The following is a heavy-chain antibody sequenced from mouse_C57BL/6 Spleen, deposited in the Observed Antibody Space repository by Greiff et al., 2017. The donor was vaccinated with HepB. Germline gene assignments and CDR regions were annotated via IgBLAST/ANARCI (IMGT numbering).Heavy chain of an antibody. Sequence: EVKVVESGGGLVKPGGSLKLSCAASGFTFSDYGMHWVRQAPEKGLEWVAYISSGSSTIYYADTVKGRFTIFRDNAKNTLFLQMTSLRSEDTAMYYCARNYGSSYWFAYWGQGTLVTVSA. CDR3: ARNYGSSYWFAY. CDR1: GFTFSDYG. D-gene: IGHD1-1*01. V-gene: IGHV5-17*01. J-gene: IGHJ3*01. CDR2: ISSGSSTI.